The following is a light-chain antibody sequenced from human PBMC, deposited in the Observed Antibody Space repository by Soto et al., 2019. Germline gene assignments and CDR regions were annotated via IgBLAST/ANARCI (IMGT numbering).Light chain of an antibody. Sequence: DIQVTQSPSSVSASVGDRVTITCRASQDINNWLAWYQQKPGKAPKLLIYTTSNLQSGVPSRFSGSGSGTDFTLNINSLQPEDFATYYCQQANSLPLTFGGGTKVEIK. V-gene: IGKV1D-12*01. CDR2: TTS. CDR1: QDINNW. J-gene: IGKJ4*01. CDR3: QQANSLPLT.